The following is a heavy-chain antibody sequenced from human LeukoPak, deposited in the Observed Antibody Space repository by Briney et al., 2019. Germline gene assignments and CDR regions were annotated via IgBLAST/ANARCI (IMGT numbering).Heavy chain of an antibody. V-gene: IGHV3-48*03. CDR3: ARGERWLTIPGIDY. CDR1: GFTLSSYE. Sequence: PGGSLRLSCASCGFTLSSYEMNWVRQAPGKGLEWVSYISSSGSTIYYADSVKGRFTISRDNAKNSLYLQMNSLRAEDTAVYYCARGERWLTIPGIDYWGEGTLVTVSS. J-gene: IGHJ4*02. CDR2: ISSSGSTI. D-gene: IGHD5-24*01.